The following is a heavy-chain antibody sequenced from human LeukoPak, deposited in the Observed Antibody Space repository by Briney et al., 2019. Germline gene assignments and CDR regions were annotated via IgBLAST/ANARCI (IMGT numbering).Heavy chain of an antibody. J-gene: IGHJ4*02. Sequence: GGSLRLSCAASGFTFDDYGMSWVRQAPGKGLEWVSGINLNGRSRGYADSVKGRFTISRDNAKNSLYLQMNSLRAEDTAVYYCAKAPVTTCRGAYCYPFDYWGQGTLVTVSS. D-gene: IGHD2-21*01. CDR2: INLNGRSR. V-gene: IGHV3-20*04. CDR1: GFTFDDYG. CDR3: AKAPVTTCRGAYCYPFDY.